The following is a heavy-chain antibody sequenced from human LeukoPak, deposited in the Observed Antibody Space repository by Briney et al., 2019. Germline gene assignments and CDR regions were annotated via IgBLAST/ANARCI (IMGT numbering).Heavy chain of an antibody. V-gene: IGHV3-11*01. Sequence: PGGSLRLSCAASGFTFSDYYMSWIRQAPGKGLEWVSYISSSGSTIYYADSVKGRFTISRDNAKNSLYLQMNSLRAEDTAVYYCARDMSRFTYDFWSGYYPQVDYWGQGTLVTVSS. J-gene: IGHJ4*02. CDR3: ARDMSRFTYDFWSGYYPQVDY. CDR2: ISSSGSTI. CDR1: GFTFSDYY. D-gene: IGHD3-3*01.